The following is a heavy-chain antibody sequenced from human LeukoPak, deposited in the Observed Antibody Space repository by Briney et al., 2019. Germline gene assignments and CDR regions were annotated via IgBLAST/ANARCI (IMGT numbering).Heavy chain of an antibody. D-gene: IGHD4-23*01. Sequence: ASVKVSCNASGFTFTGYYIHWVRQPPGQGLDWMGWINLNSGDTDYAQKFQGRVTMTRDPSISTAYMELTSLSSDDTAVYYCARDRVTVATPYFDSWGQGTPVTVSS. CDR1: GFTFTGYY. J-gene: IGHJ4*02. CDR2: INLNSGDT. CDR3: ARDRVTVATPYFDS. V-gene: IGHV1-2*02.